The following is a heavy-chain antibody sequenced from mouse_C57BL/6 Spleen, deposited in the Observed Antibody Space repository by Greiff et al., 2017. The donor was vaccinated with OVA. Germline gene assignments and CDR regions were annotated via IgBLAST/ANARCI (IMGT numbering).Heavy chain of an antibody. Sequence: VQLQQSGAELVRPGASVTLSCKASGYTFTDYEMHWVKQTPVHGLEWIGAIDPETGGTAYNQKFKGKAILTADKSSSTAYMELRSLTSEDSAVYYCTNYGNPIAMDYWGQGTSVTVSS. V-gene: IGHV1-15*01. CDR2: IDPETGGT. J-gene: IGHJ4*01. CDR3: TNYGNPIAMDY. D-gene: IGHD2-1*01. CDR1: GYTFTDYE.